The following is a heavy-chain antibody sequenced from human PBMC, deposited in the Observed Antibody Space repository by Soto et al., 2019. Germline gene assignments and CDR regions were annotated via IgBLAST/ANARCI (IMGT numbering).Heavy chain of an antibody. CDR3: AKGGAIVAAGTRVYLYNAMDV. CDR2: INPNSGDT. CDR1: GYTFTGYY. J-gene: IGHJ6*02. V-gene: IGHV1-2*02. Sequence: ASVKVSCKASGYTFTGYYVHRVRQAPGQRLEWTGWINPNSGDTYLAQRFQGRVTMNRDTSIGTAYMELRGLTSDDTAEYYCAKGGAIVAAGTRVYLYNAMDVWGQGTTVTVSS. D-gene: IGHD1-26*01.